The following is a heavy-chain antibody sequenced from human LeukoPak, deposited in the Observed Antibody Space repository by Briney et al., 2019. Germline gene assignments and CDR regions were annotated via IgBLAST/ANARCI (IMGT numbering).Heavy chain of an antibody. Sequence: SETLSLTCTVSGGPISSYYWSWIRQPVGKGLEWIGRIYTSGSTNYNPSLKSRVTMSVDTSKNQFSLKLSSVTAADTAVYYCARGPTAYYYDSSGTTHFDYWGQGTLVTVSS. CDR3: ARGPTAYYYDSSGTTHFDY. D-gene: IGHD3-22*01. CDR1: GGPISSYY. CDR2: IYTSGST. V-gene: IGHV4-4*07. J-gene: IGHJ4*02.